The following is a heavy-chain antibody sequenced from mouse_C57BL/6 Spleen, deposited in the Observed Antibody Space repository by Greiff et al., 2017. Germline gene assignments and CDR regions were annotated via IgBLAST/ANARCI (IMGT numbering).Heavy chain of an antibody. D-gene: IGHD1-1*01. CDR1: GYSFTDYN. V-gene: IGHV1-39*01. CDR2: INPNYGTT. Sequence: EVQVVESGPELVKPGASVKISCKASGYSFTDYNMNWVKQSNGKSLEWIGVINPNYGTTSYNQKFKGKATLTVDQSSSTAYMQLNSLTSEDSAVYYCARGDYYGSSSTLDYWGQGTTLTVSS. CDR3: ARGDYYGSSSTLDY. J-gene: IGHJ2*01.